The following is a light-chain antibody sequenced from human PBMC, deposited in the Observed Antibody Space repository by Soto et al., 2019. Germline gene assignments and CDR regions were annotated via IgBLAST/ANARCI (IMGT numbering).Light chain of an antibody. Sequence: DIVMTQSPATLSVAPGERVTFSCRASQGLSRKLAWYQHKPGQAPRLLISGASTGATGIPARFSGSGSGTDFTLTISSLEPEDFAVYYCQQRSNSITFGQGTRLEI. CDR1: QGLSRK. CDR2: GAS. V-gene: IGKV3-11*01. CDR3: QQRSNSIT. J-gene: IGKJ5*01.